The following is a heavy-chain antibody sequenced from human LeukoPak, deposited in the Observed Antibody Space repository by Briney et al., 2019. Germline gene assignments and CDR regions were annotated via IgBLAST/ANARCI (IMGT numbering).Heavy chain of an antibody. CDR1: GYTFIYYG. CDR3: ARDRATWDYDKVHGY. D-gene: IGHD4-17*01. V-gene: IGHV1-18*01. CDR2: ISVYNGNT. Sequence: GASVKVSCKASGYTFIYYGISWVRQAPGQGLEWMGWISVYNGNTNYAQKFQDRVTMTTYTSTSTAYMKLRSMRSDDTAVYYCARDRATWDYDKVHGYWGQGSLVTVSS. J-gene: IGHJ4*02.